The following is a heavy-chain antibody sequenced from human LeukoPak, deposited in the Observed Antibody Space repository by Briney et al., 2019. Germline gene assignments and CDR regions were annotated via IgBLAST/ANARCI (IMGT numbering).Heavy chain of an antibody. V-gene: IGHV4-59*08. CDR2: IYYSGST. CDR3: ARHQGVYYYFVY. D-gene: IGHD3-10*01. Sequence: SETLSLTCTVSGDSITSYDWSWIRQPPGKGLEWIGYIYYSGSTNYNPSLKRRVTISVDTSKNQCSLKLSSVTAADTAVFYCARHQGVYYYFVYWGQGTLVTVSS. CDR1: GDSITSYD. J-gene: IGHJ4*02.